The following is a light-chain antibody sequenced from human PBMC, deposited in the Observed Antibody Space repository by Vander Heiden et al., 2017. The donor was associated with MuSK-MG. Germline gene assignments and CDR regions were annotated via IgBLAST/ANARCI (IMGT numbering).Light chain of an antibody. J-gene: IGLJ1*01. CDR1: SSDVGGYNY. CDR3: SSYAGINNV. Sequence: QSALTQPPSASGSPGQSVTISCTGTSSDVGGYNYVSWYQQHPGKVPKLLIYEGSKRPSGVPDRFSGSKSGNTASLTVSGLQAEDEADYYCSSYAGINNVFGTGTKVTVL. CDR2: EGS. V-gene: IGLV2-8*01.